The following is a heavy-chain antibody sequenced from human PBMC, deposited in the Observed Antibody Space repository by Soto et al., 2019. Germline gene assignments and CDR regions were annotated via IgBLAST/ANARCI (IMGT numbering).Heavy chain of an antibody. V-gene: IGHV3-30-3*01. CDR1: GFTFSSYA. Sequence: QVQLVESGGGVVQPGRSLRLSCAASGFTFSSYAMHWVRQAPGKGLEWVAVISYDGSNKYHADSVKGRFTISRDNSKNPLYLQMSSLRSEDTAVYYCARGGLVVVTPAIRYWGQGTLVTVSS. CDR3: ARGGLVVVTPAIRY. CDR2: ISYDGSNK. J-gene: IGHJ4*02. D-gene: IGHD2-21*02.